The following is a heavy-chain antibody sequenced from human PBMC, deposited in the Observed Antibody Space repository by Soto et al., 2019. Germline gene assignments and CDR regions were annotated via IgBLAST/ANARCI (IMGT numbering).Heavy chain of an antibody. Sequence: ASVNVSCKASGYTFTSCYIHWVRQAPGQGLEWMGIINPSGGSTSYAQKFQGRVTMTRDTSTGTVYMELSSLRSEDTAVYYCARGNYYYGMDVWGQGTTVTVSS. V-gene: IGHV1-46*01. CDR3: ARGNYYYGMDV. CDR2: INPSGGST. CDR1: GYTFTSCY. J-gene: IGHJ6*02.